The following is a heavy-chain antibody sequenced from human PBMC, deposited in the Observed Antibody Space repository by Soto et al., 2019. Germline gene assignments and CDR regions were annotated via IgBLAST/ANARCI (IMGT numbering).Heavy chain of an antibody. D-gene: IGHD3-22*01. Sequence: GGSLRLSCVASGFTFSSYAMSWVRQAPGKGLEWVSAISGSGGSTYYADSVKGRFTISRDNSKNTLYLQMNSLRAEDTAVYYCAKRGYYDSSGYFAFDIWGQGTMVTVSS. CDR3: AKRGYYDSSGYFAFDI. J-gene: IGHJ3*02. CDR1: GFTFSSYA. CDR2: ISGSGGST. V-gene: IGHV3-23*01.